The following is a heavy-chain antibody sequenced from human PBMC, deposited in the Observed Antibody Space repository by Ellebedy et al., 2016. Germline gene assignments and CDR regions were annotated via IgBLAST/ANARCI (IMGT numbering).Heavy chain of an antibody. J-gene: IGHJ4*02. D-gene: IGHD3-16*02. CDR3: ARGDGPRYDYVWGNYRSYAFDW. V-gene: IGHV1-69*13. CDR1: GGTFSTYA. CDR2: TVPMSGTS. Sequence: SVKVSCXASGGTFSTYAISWVRQAPGQGLEWMGGTVPMSGTSNSAHKFQGRVTINADESTTTAYMELRSLRSEDTAVYYCARGDGPRYDYVWGNYRSYAFDWWGQGTLVTVSS.